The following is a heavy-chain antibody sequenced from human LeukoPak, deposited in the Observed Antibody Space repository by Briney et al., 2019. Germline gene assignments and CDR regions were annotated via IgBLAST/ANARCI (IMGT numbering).Heavy chain of an antibody. J-gene: IGHJ4*02. Sequence: GGSLRLSCAASGFTFSSYSMNWARQAPGKGLEWVSSISSSSSYIYYADSVKGRFTISRDNAKNSLYLQMNSLRAEDTAVYYCARDFTYYDILTGYYPPASYFDYWGQGTLVTVSS. CDR2: ISSSSSYI. D-gene: IGHD3-9*01. CDR3: ARDFTYYDILTGYYPPASYFDY. V-gene: IGHV3-21*01. CDR1: GFTFSSYS.